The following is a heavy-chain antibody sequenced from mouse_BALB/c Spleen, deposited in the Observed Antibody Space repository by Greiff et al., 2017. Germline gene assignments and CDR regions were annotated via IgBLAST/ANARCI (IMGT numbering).Heavy chain of an antibody. J-gene: IGHJ3*01. CDR1: GFTFSSYA. CDR2: ISSGGSYT. CDR3: ARDSMITAAWFAY. Sequence: EVHLVESGGGLVKPGGSLKLSCAASGFTFSSYAMSWVRQSPEKRLEWVAEISSGGSYTYYPDTVTGRFTISRDNAKNTLYLEMSSLRSEDTAMYYCARDSMITAAWFAYWGQGTLVTVSA. V-gene: IGHV5-9-4*01. D-gene: IGHD2-4*01.